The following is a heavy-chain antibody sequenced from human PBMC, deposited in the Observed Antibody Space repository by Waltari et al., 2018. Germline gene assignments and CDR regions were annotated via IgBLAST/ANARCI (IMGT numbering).Heavy chain of an antibody. J-gene: IGHJ6*03. Sequence: QVQVVQSGAEALKTGASVKVSCKVPESTPGGLSTHWLPQPRGKGLEWIGRCDRGDGQTTSAPKFLGRLTMTEDTSTDTAYMELSSLRSEDTAVYYCHLLGRDIVLAGATPSYYSYMDVWGRGTSVTVSS. V-gene: IGHV1-24*01. D-gene: IGHD2-15*01. CDR1: ESTPGGLS. CDR3: HLLGRDIVLAGATPSYYSYMDV. CDR2: CDRGDGQT.